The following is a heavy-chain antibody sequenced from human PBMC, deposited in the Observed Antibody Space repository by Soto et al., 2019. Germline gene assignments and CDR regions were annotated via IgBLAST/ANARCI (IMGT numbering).Heavy chain of an antibody. Sequence: SAKVSSKASRGTISRYALSSLRQAPGQGLEWMGGIIPIFGTANYAQKFQGRVTITADESTSTAYMELSSLRSEDTAVYYCARRGTPHWFDPLVQGTLVTVSS. CDR3: ARRGTPHWFDP. CDR1: RGTISRYA. CDR2: IIPIFGTA. J-gene: IGHJ5*02. D-gene: IGHD1-1*01. V-gene: IGHV1-69*13.